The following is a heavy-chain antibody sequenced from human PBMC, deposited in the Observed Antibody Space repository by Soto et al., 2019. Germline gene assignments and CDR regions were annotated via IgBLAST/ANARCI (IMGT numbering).Heavy chain of an antibody. Sequence: SQTLSLTCAVSGDRVSSNSATWNWIRQSPSRGLEWLGRTYYRSKWYTDYALSVKSRLTINPDTSKNLFSLQLNSVTPDDTAVYYCARESGAAAQAHYYYGMDVWGQGTTVTVSS. D-gene: IGHD2-2*01. J-gene: IGHJ6*02. V-gene: IGHV6-1*01. CDR2: TYYRSKWYT. CDR1: GDRVSSNSAT. CDR3: ARESGAAAQAHYYYGMDV.